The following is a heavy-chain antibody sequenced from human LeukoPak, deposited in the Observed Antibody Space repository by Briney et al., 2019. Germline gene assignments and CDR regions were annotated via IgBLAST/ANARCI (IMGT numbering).Heavy chain of an antibody. V-gene: IGHV4-59*01. Sequence: SETLSLTCTVSGGSISPYYWSWIRQPPGKGLEWIGYIYYSGSTNYNPSLKSRVTISVDTSKNQFSLKLSSVTAADTAVYYCARVYYYYCYMDVWGKGTTVTVSS. CDR2: IYYSGST. CDR3: ARVYYYYCYMDV. CDR1: GGSISPYY. J-gene: IGHJ6*03.